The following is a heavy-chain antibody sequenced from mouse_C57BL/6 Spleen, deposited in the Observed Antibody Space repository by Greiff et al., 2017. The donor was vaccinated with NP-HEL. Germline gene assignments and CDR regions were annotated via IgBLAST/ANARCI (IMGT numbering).Heavy chain of an antibody. V-gene: IGHV3-6*01. Sequence: VQLQQSGPGLVKPSQSLSLTCSVTGYSITSGYYWNWIRQFPGNKLEWMGYISYDGSNNYNPSLKNRISITRDTSKNQFFLKLNSVTTEDTATYYCAREVTTVYYYAMDYWGQGTSVTVSS. J-gene: IGHJ4*01. CDR2: ISYDGSN. CDR3: AREVTTVYYYAMDY. D-gene: IGHD1-1*01. CDR1: GYSITSGYY.